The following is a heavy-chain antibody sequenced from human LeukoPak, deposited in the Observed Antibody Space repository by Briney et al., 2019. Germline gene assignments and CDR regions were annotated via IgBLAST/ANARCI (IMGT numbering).Heavy chain of an antibody. CDR2: ISSSGSTI. CDR1: GFTFSSYE. CDR3: ASGTGIDAFDI. V-gene: IGHV3-48*03. D-gene: IGHD7-27*01. Sequence: PGGSLRLSCAASGFTFSSYEMNWLRQAPGKGLEWVSYISSSGSTIYYADSVKSRFTITRDNAKNSLYLQMNSLRAEDTAVYYCASGTGIDAFDIWGQGTMVTVSS. J-gene: IGHJ3*02.